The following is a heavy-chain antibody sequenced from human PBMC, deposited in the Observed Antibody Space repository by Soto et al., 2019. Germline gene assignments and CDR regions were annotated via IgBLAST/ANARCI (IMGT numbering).Heavy chain of an antibody. V-gene: IGHV1-58*01. J-gene: IGHJ4*02. CDR3: AADATAWQQMVPSDY. CDR1: GFTFTSPA. Sequence: QMQLEQSGPEVKKPGTSVKVSCKASGFTFTSPAFQWVRQARGQRLEWIGWIAVGSGYTNYAQRFQDRVTLTRDMSTATTYMELSRLTSEDTAIYYCAADATAWQQMVPSDYWGQGTLVTVSS. CDR2: IAVGSGYT. D-gene: IGHD2-8*01.